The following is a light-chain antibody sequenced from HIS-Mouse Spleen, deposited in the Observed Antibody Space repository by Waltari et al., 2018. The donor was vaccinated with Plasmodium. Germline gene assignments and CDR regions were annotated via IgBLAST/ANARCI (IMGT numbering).Light chain of an antibody. J-gene: IGKJ2*01. V-gene: IGKV3-20*01. CDR2: GAS. CDR3: QQYGSSPYT. Sequence: ETVLTQSPGTLSLSPGERATLSCRASQSVSSSNLAWYQQNPGQAPRLPIYGASSRATGIPDRFSGSGSGTDFTLTISRLEPEDCAVYYCQQYGSSPYTFGQGTKLEIK. CDR1: QSVSSSN.